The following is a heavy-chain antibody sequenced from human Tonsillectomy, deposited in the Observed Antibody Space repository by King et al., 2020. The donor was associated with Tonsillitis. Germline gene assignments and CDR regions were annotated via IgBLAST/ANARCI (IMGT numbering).Heavy chain of an antibody. D-gene: IGHD2-21*02. CDR2: VSNSGGVT. CDR1: GFSFSGYA. J-gene: IGHJ4*02. CDR3: AKAMVVTGLLDS. V-gene: IGHV3-23*04. Sequence: VQLVESGGGLVQPGGSLRLSCAASGFSFSGYAMSWVRQAPGKGLEWVSGVSNSGGVTYYADSVKGRFTISRDSSKNTLYLQMNSLRAEDTALYYCAKAMVVTGLLDSWGQGTLVTVSS.